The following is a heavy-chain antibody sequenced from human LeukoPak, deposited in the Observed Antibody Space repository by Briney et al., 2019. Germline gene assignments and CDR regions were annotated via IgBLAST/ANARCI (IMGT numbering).Heavy chain of an antibody. J-gene: IGHJ4*02. D-gene: IGHD2-15*01. CDR1: GGSFSGYY. V-gene: IGHV4-34*01. CDR3: ASTVLGYCSGGSCPYFDY. CDR2: INHSGST. Sequence: PSETLSLTCAVYGGSFSGYYWSWIRQPPGKGLEWIGEINHSGSTNYNPSLKSRVTISVDTSKNQFSLKLSSVTAADTAVYYCASTVLGYCSGGSCPYFDYWGQGTLVIVSS.